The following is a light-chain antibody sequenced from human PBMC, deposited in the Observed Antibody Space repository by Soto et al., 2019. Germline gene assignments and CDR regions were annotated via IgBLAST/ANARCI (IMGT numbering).Light chain of an antibody. J-gene: IGLJ1*01. CDR2: EVN. CDR1: RSDIGDSNF. CDR3: ASFRSGTILV. V-gene: IGLV2-14*01. Sequence: SVLTQPASVSGSPGQSVTMSCTGPRSDIGDSNFISWYQHSPGKAPRLLIYEVNNRPSGVSKRFSGSKAGNTASLTISGLLDDDEADYFCASFRSGTILVFGSGTKVTVL.